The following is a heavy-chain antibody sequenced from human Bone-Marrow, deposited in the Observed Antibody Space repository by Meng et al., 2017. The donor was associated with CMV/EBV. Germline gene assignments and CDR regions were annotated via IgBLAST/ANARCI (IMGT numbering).Heavy chain of an antibody. J-gene: IGHJ5*02. Sequence: ASVKVSCKASGYTFTGYYIHWVRQAPGQGLEWMGWINPDSGGTNYAQKFQGRVTMTRDTSVSTASMELSSLRSEDTAVYYCARVYSSGWADWFDPWGQGTLVNVAS. D-gene: IGHD6-19*01. CDR3: ARVYSSGWADWFDP. V-gene: IGHV1-2*02. CDR1: GYTFTGYY. CDR2: INPDSGGT.